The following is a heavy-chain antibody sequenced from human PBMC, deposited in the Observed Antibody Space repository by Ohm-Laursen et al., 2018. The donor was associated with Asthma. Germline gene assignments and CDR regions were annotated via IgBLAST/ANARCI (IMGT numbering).Heavy chain of an antibody. CDR2: IIPIFGTA. D-gene: IGHD3-22*01. CDR1: GGTFSSYA. J-gene: IGHJ4*02. CDR3: ARDGDYYDSSGYSFRFDY. Sequence: GASVKVSCNASGGTFSSYAISWVRQAPGQGLEWMGGIIPIFGTANYAQKFQGRVTITADESTSTAYMELSSLRSEDTAVYYCARDGDYYDSSGYSFRFDYWGQGTLVTVSS. V-gene: IGHV1-69*13.